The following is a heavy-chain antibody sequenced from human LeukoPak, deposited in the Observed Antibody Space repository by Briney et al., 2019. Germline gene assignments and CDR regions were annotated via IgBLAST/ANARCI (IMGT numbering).Heavy chain of an antibody. V-gene: IGHV3-30*02. CDR3: AKGGSSAWYYFDY. CDR2: IRYDGSNK. Sequence: GGSLGLSCTASGFTFSNYDMHWVRQAPGKGLEWVAFIRYDGSNKYYADSVKGQFPISRDNSKNTLYLQMNSLRAEDTAVYYCAKGGSSAWYYFDYWGQGTLVTVSS. D-gene: IGHD6-19*01. CDR1: GFTFSNYD. J-gene: IGHJ4*02.